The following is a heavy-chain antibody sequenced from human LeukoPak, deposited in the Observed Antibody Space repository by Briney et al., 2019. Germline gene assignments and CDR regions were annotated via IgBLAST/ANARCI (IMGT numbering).Heavy chain of an antibody. V-gene: IGHV4-38-2*01. CDR1: NFSISTNFH. Sequence: SETLSLTCAVSNFSISTNFHWGWIRQTPGKGLEWIGSVSHSGSTFHNPSLKSRVTILVDTSKNHFSLTVNSVTAADTAIYYCTRGTSVSASASWGQGTLVTVSS. CDR2: VSHSGST. J-gene: IGHJ5*02. CDR3: TRGTSVSASAS. D-gene: IGHD2-21*02.